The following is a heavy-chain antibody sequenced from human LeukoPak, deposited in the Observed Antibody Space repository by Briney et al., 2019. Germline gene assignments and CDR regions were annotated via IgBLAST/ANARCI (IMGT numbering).Heavy chain of an antibody. J-gene: IGHJ4*02. CDR3: TRSAYEGLYSSGWYTVY. Sequence: GGSLRLSCAASGFTFSNVWMSWVRQVPGKGLEWVGRIRRKTDGETTDHAAPVKGRFTISRDDSKNTLYLQMNSLKTEDTAVYYCTRSAYEGLYSSGWYTVYWGQGTLVTVSS. D-gene: IGHD6-19*01. CDR1: GFTFSNVW. V-gene: IGHV3-15*01. CDR2: IRRKTDGETT.